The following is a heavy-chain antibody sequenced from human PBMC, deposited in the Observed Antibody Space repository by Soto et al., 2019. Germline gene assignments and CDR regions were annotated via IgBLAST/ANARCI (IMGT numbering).Heavy chain of an antibody. J-gene: IGHJ6*02. V-gene: IGHV3-74*01. Sequence: VGSLRLSCAASGFTFSSYWMHWVRQAPGKGLVWVSRINSDGSSTSYADSVKGRFTISRDNAKNTLYLQMNSLRAEDTAVYYCARGPRGFYYGMDVWGQGTTVTVSS. CDR3: ARGPRGFYYGMDV. CDR2: INSDGSST. CDR1: GFTFSSYW.